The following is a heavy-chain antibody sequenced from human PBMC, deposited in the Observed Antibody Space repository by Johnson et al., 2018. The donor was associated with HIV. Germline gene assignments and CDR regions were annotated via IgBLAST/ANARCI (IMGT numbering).Heavy chain of an antibody. CDR3: AIYRMAGPGATGPFDI. D-gene: IGHD6-13*01. Sequence: VQLVESGGGVVQPGRSLRLSCAASGFTFSSYAMHWVRQATGKGLEWVSEIDTACDTYYADSVKGRFTIPRDNSKNTLFLQMNSLSAEDTALYFGAIYRMAGPGATGPFDIWGQGTVVTVSS. V-gene: IGHV3-13*01. J-gene: IGHJ3*02. CDR1: GFTFSSYA. CDR2: IDTACDT.